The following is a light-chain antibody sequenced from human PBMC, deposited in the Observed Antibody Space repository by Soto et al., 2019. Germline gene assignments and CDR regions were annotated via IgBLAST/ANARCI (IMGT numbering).Light chain of an antibody. CDR3: EHYNNWPFS. J-gene: IGKJ2*03. CDR2: GAS. CDR1: QSVSSN. V-gene: IGKV3-15*01. Sequence: EIVMTQSPATLSVSPGERATLSCRASQSVSSNLAWYQQKPGQAPTLLIYGASARATGIPARFSGSGSGTEFTLTISSLQSEDFAVYYCEHYNNWPFSFGQGNKLEL.